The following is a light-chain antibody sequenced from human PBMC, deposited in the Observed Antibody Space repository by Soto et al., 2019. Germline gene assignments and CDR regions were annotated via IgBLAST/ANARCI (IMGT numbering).Light chain of an antibody. CDR3: QQYNSYSRT. CDR1: QSISSW. V-gene: IGKV1-5*01. J-gene: IGKJ1*01. CDR2: DAS. Sequence: DIQMTQSPSTLSASVGDRVTITCRASQSISSWLAWYQQKPGKAPKLLIYDASSLESGVPSRFSGSGSGTEFTLTISSLQPDDFATYYCQQYNSYSRTFGPVKKV.